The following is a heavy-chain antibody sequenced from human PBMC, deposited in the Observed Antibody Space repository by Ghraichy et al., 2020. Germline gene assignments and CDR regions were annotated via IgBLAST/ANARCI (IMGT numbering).Heavy chain of an antibody. CDR1: GFTFSDYY. CDR2: ITRSDNTI. CDR3: ARDLEGYGGNVYDAFDF. J-gene: IGHJ3*01. Sequence: GGSLRLSCAASGFTFSDYYMSWIRQAPGKGLEWVSYITRSDNTIYYADSVKGRFTISRDNAKNSLYLQMNSLKTEDTAVYYCARDLEGYGGNVYDAFDFWGQGTMVTVS. V-gene: IGHV3-11*01. D-gene: IGHD4-23*01.